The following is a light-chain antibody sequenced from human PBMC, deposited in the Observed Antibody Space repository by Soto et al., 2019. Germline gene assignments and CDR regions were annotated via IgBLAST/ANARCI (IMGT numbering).Light chain of an antibody. J-gene: IGLJ2*01. CDR3: SSYTSSSTLVV. CDR2: EVN. CDR1: SSDVGGYNY. Sequence: QSALTQPASVSGSPGQSITISCTETSSDVGGYNYVSWYQQHPGKAPKLMIYEVNNRPSGVPNRFSGSKSGNTASLTISGLQAEDEADYYCSSYTSSSTLVVFGGGTKLTVL. V-gene: IGLV2-14*01.